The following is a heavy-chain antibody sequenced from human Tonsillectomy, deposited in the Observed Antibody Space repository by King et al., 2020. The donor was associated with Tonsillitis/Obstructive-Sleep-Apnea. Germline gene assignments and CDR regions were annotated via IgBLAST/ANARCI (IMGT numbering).Heavy chain of an antibody. V-gene: IGHV1-18*01. CDR1: GYTFTSFG. J-gene: IGHJ3*02. CDR3: GRGGGISALDI. CDR2: ISAYNGNT. Sequence: QLVQSGAEVKKPGASVKVSCKASGYTFTSFGISWVRQAPGQGLEWMGWISAYNGNTNYAQKLQGRVTVTTDTSTSIAHMELRSLRSDDTAVYYCGRGGGISALDIWGQGTMVTVSS. D-gene: IGHD3-3*01.